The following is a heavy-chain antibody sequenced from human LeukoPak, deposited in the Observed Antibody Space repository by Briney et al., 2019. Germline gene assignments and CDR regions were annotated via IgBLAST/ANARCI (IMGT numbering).Heavy chain of an antibody. CDR3: ASGSGSYRHYFDY. Sequence: SETLSLTCTVSGGSISSHYWSWIRQPPGKGLEWIGEINHSGSTNYNPSLKSRVTISVDTSKNQFSLKLSSVTAADTAVYYCASGSGSYRHYFDYWGQGTLVTVSS. D-gene: IGHD3-10*01. CDR1: GGSISSHY. J-gene: IGHJ4*02. CDR2: INHSGST. V-gene: IGHV4-34*01.